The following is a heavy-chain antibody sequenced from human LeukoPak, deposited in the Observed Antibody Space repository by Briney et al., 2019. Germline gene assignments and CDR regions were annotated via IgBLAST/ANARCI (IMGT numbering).Heavy chain of an antibody. J-gene: IGHJ4*02. CDR2: INSDGSST. V-gene: IGHV3-74*01. Sequence: GGSLRLSCAASGFTFSSYWMHWVRHAPGKGLVWVSRINSDGSSTSYADSVKGRFTISRDNAKNTLYLQMNSLRAEDTAVYYCARVGADWSSDYWGQGTLVTVSS. CDR3: ARVGADWSSDY. CDR1: GFTFSSYW. D-gene: IGHD3-3*01.